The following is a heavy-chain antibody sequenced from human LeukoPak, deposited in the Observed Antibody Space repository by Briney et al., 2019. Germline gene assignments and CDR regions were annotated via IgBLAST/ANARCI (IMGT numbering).Heavy chain of an antibody. CDR3: ARVPLHDDSRHYYPH. CDR2: INTGNGNT. Sequence: GASVKVSCKTSGYTFTNYGMHWVRQAPRQSPEWMGWINTGNGNTKSSQKFQDRVTLTRDTSASTGYMELNGLSSEDTAVYYCARVPLHDDSRHYYPHWGQGTPVTVSS. D-gene: IGHD3-22*01. CDR1: GYTFTNYG. J-gene: IGHJ1*01. V-gene: IGHV1-3*04.